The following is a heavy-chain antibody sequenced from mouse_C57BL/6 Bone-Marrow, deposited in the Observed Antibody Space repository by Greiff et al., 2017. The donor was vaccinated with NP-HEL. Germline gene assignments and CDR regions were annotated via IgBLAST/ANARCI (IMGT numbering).Heavy chain of an antibody. V-gene: IGHV1-12*01. J-gene: IGHJ1*03. CDR1: GYTFTSYN. Sequence: VQLQQSGAELVRPGASVKMSCKASGYTFTSYNMHWVKQTPRQGLEWIGAIYPGNGDTSYNQKFKGKATLTVDKSSSTAYMQLSSLTSEDSAVYFCARSPLYYYGSSYSYWYFDVWGTGTTVTVSS. CDR3: ARSPLYYYGSSYSYWYFDV. CDR2: IYPGNGDT. D-gene: IGHD1-1*01.